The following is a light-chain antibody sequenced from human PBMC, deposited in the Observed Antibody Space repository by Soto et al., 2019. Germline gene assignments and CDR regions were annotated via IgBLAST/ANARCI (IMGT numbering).Light chain of an antibody. CDR2: EVS. J-gene: IGLJ3*02. Sequence: QSALTQPASVSGSPGQSITISCTGTSSDVGSYNLVSWYQHHPGKAPKLMIYEVSKRPSGVFNRFSGSKSGNTASLTISGLQAEDEADYYCCSYAGSSWVFGGVTKLTVL. V-gene: IGLV2-23*02. CDR3: CSYAGSSWV. CDR1: SSDVGSYNL.